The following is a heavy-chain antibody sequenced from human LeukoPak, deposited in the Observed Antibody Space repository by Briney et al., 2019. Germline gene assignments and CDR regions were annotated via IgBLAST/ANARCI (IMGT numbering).Heavy chain of an antibody. V-gene: IGHV3-48*03. CDR3: ARVFNIIGSITGTDNWFDP. CDR2: ISSSGSTI. J-gene: IGHJ5*02. CDR1: GFTFSSYE. Sequence: GGSLRLSXAASGFTFSSYEMNWVGQAPGKGLEWVSYISSSGSTIYYADSVKGRFTISRDNAKNSLYLQMNSLRAEDTAVYYCARVFNIIGSITGTDNWFDPWGQGTLVTVSS. D-gene: IGHD1-7*01.